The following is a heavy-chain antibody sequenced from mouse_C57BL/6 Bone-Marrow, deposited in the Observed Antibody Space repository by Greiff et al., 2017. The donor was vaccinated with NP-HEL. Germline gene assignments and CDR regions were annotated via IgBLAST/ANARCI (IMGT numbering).Heavy chain of an antibody. Sequence: QVQLQQPGAELVMPGASVKLSCKASGYTFTSYWMHWVKQRPGQGLEWIGEIDPSDSYTNYNQKFKGKATLTVDKSSSTAYMQLSSLTSEVSAVYYSARGAYWGQGTTLTVSS. V-gene: IGHV1-69*01. CDR3: ARGAY. CDR2: IDPSDSYT. J-gene: IGHJ2*01. CDR1: GYTFTSYW.